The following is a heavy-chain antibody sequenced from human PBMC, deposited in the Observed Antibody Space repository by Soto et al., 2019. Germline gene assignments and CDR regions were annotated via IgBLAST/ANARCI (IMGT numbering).Heavy chain of an antibody. D-gene: IGHD6-19*01. CDR2: ISYDGSNK. CDR3: AKNPGYNSGWYSIDY. J-gene: IGHJ4*02. CDR1: GFTFSNYG. V-gene: IGHV3-30*18. Sequence: VQLVESGGGLVKPGRSLRLSCAASGFTFSNYGMHWVRQAPGKGLEWVAVISYDGSNKYYADSVKGRFTISRDNSKNTLYLQMNSLRVEDTAMYYCAKNPGYNSGWYSIDYWGQGTLVTVSS.